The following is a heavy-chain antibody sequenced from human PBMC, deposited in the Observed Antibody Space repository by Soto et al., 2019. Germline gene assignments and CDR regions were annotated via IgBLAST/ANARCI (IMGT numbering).Heavy chain of an antibody. CDR2: ISGSGGST. J-gene: IGHJ1*01. V-gene: IGHV3-23*01. Sequence: GGSLRLSCAASGFTFSCYAMSWVRQAPGKGLEWVSAISGSGGSTYYADSVKGRFTISRDNSKNTLYLQMNSLRAEDTAVYYCAKDVQLVADLEYFQHWGQGTLVTVSS. CDR3: AKDVQLVADLEYFQH. CDR1: GFTFSCYA. D-gene: IGHD6-13*01.